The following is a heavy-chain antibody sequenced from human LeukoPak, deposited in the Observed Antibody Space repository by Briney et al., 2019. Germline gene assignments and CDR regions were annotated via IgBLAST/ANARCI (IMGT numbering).Heavy chain of an antibody. D-gene: IGHD3-22*01. V-gene: IGHV4-34*01. CDR3: ARGRIPYYYDSSGPGVGFDY. J-gene: IGHJ4*02. CDR1: GGSFSGYY. Sequence: PSETLSLTCAVYGGSFSGYYWSWIRQPPGKGLEWIGEINHSGSTNYNPSLKSRVTISVDTSKNQFSLRLNSVTAADTAVYYCARGRIPYYYDSSGPGVGFDYWGQGTLVTVSS. CDR2: INHSGST.